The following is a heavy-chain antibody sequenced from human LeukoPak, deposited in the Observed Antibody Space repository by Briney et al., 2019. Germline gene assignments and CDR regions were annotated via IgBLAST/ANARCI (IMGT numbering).Heavy chain of an antibody. D-gene: IGHD2-21*02. Sequence: ASVKVSCKASGYTFTSYDINWVRQAPGQGLEWMGWMKLNSGNTGYAQKFQGRVTMTTDTSTSTAYMELRSLRSDDTAVYYCARDYAYCGGDCYLGYWGQGTLVTVSS. CDR3: ARDYAYCGGDCYLGY. CDR2: MKLNSGNT. J-gene: IGHJ4*02. V-gene: IGHV1-8*01. CDR1: GYTFTSYD.